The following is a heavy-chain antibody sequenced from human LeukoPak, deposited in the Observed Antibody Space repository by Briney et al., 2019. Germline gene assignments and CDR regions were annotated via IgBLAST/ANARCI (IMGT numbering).Heavy chain of an antibody. V-gene: IGHV4-34*01. CDR1: GGSFSGYY. D-gene: IGHD6-19*01. J-gene: IGHJ6*02. CDR3: ARVPHYSSGWLSKYYYGMDV. Sequence: SETLSPTCAVYGGSFSGYYWSWIRQPPGKGLEWIGEINHSGSTNYNPSLKSRVTISVDTSKNQFSLKLSPVTAADTAVYYCARVPHYSSGWLSKYYYGMDVWGQGTTVTVSS. CDR2: INHSGST.